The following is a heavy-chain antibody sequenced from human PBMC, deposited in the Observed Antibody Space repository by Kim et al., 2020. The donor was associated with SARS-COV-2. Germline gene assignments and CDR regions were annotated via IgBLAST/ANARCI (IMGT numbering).Heavy chain of an antibody. D-gene: IGHD2-8*01. J-gene: IGHJ4*02. CDR3: ARDSDCTNGVCAFDY. V-gene: IGHV3-21*01. Sequence: DSVKGRFTISRDNAKNSLYLQMNSLRAEDTAVYYCARDSDCTNGVCAFDYWGQGTLVTVSS.